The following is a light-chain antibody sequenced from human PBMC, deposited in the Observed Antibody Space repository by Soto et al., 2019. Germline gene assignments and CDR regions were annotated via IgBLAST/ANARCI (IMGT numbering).Light chain of an antibody. Sequence: DIQMTKSPSSLSASVGDRVTITCRASQSISGYLNWYQQKPGKAPKVLIYAASSLQTGVPSRFRGSGSGTDFTLTISSLQPEDFATYFCQQSYSLPDTFGRGTRLDIK. V-gene: IGKV1-39*01. CDR2: AAS. J-gene: IGKJ2*01. CDR1: QSISGY. CDR3: QQSYSLPDT.